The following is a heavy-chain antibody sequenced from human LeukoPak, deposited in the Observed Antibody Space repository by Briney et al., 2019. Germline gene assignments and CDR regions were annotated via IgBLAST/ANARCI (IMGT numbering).Heavy chain of an antibody. V-gene: IGHV3-33*06. Sequence: PGGSLRLSCAASGFTFSSYGMHWVRQAPGKGLEWVAVIWYDGSNKYYADSVKGRFTISRDNSKNTLYLQMNSLRAEDTAVYYCAKVSSGWSELDYWGQGTLVTVSS. D-gene: IGHD6-19*01. CDR2: IWYDGSNK. CDR3: AKVSSGWSELDY. CDR1: GFTFSSYG. J-gene: IGHJ4*02.